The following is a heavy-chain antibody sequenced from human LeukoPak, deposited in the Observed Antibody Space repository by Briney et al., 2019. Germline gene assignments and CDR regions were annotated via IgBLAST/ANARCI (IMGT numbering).Heavy chain of an antibody. CDR3: ARDRSGSGRLYYYYYGMDV. Sequence: SETLSLTCTVSGGSISGYYWSWIRQPPGQGLEWIGFIYYRGTSKYNPSLMSRVTISVDTSKNQFSLKLSSVTAADTAVYYCARDRSGSGRLYYYYYGMDVWGQGTTVTVSS. J-gene: IGHJ6*02. D-gene: IGHD3-10*01. CDR2: IYYRGTS. V-gene: IGHV4-59*01. CDR1: GGSISGYY.